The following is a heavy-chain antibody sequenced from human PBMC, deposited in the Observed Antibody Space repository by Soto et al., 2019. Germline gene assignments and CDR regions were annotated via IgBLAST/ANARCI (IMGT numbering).Heavy chain of an antibody. Sequence: ASVKVSCKASGYTFTSYGISWVRQAPGQGLEWMGWISAYNGNTNYAQKLQGRVTMTTDTSTSTAYMELRSLRSDDTAVYYCARVLTGYERDAFDIWGQGTMVTVSS. CDR1: GYTFTSYG. J-gene: IGHJ3*02. CDR2: ISAYNGNT. V-gene: IGHV1-18*04. D-gene: IGHD3-9*01. CDR3: ARVLTGYERDAFDI.